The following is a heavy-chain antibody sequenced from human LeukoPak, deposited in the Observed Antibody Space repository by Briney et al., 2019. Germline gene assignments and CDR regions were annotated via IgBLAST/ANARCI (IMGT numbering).Heavy chain of an antibody. Sequence: GASVKVSCKASGYTFTSYGITWVRQAPGQGLEWMGWISAYNGNTNYAQKLQGRVTMTTDTSTRTDYMELRRLRSDDTAVYYCARGGGAAADYSYYYMDVWGKGTTVTVSS. D-gene: IGHD6-13*01. CDR2: ISAYNGNT. J-gene: IGHJ6*03. V-gene: IGHV1-18*01. CDR3: ARGGGAAADYSYYYMDV. CDR1: GYTFTSYG.